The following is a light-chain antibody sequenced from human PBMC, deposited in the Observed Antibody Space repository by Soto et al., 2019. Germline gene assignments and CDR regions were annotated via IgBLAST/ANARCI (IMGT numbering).Light chain of an antibody. CDR3: HQRGDCPPGST. CDR1: QSVGNY. V-gene: IGKV3-11*01. Sequence: EIVLTQSPATLSLSPGERATLSCRASQSVGNYLAWYQQRPGQAPRLLIYDASNRATGIPARFSGSGSGTDFTLTISTLEPEDCALYYCHQRGDCPPGSTFGQGTRLEMK. J-gene: IGKJ5*01. CDR2: DAS.